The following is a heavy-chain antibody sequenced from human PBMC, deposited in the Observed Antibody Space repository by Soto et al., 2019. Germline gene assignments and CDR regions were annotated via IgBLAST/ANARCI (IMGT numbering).Heavy chain of an antibody. CDR2: IIPIFGTA. J-gene: IGHJ6*02. CDR3: ARAARDPPDYDFWSPLGGMDV. CDR1: GDTFTSSA. D-gene: IGHD3-3*01. V-gene: IGHV1-69*13. Sequence: SVKVSSKPSGDTFTSSAISWVRQTPGQGLEWMGGIIPIFGTANYAQKFQGRVTITADESTSTAYMELSSLRSEDTAVYYCARAARDPPDYDFWSPLGGMDVWGQGTTVTVS.